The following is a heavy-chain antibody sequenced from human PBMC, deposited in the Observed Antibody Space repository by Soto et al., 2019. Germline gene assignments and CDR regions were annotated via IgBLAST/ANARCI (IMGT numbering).Heavy chain of an antibody. J-gene: IGHJ4*02. CDR2: INPNSGSI. Sequence: ASVKVSCKASGNTFTSYDINWVRQATGHGLEWMGWINPNSGSIGYAQKFQGRVTMTRDTAIRTAYMEVSRLRSDDTAVYYCARGRASGSYYLLDYWGQGTLVTVSS. D-gene: IGHD3-10*01. V-gene: IGHV1-8*01. CDR3: ARGRASGSYYLLDY. CDR1: GNTFTSYD.